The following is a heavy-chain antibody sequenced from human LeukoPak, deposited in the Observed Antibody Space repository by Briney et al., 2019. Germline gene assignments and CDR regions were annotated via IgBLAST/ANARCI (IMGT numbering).Heavy chain of an antibody. CDR1: GSSFTSYW. V-gene: IGHV5-51*01. CDR3: ARRIAAVLFDY. CDR2: IYPGDSDT. Sequence: GESLNISCKGSGSSFTSYWIGWVRHMPAKGLEWMGIIYPGDSDTRYSPSLQGQVTISADKSISTAYLQWSSLKASDTAMYYCARRIAAVLFDYWGQGTLVTVSS. D-gene: IGHD6-13*01. J-gene: IGHJ4*02.